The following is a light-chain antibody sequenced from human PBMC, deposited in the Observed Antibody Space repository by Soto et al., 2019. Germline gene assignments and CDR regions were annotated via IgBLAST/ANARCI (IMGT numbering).Light chain of an antibody. V-gene: IGKV1-39*01. Sequence: DIQMTQSPSSLSASVGDRVTMTCRASETISTFLNWYQHKPGKAPKLLISASSRLQSGVPSRFSGSGSGTDFTLNIDSMRPFDCASYYCQQSYRSAPINFGPGLRLDI. CDR2: ASS. J-gene: IGKJ5*01. CDR1: ETISTF. CDR3: QQSYRSAPIN.